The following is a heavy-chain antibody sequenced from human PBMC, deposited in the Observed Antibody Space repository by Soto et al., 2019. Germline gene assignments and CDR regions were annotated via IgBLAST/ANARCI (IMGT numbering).Heavy chain of an antibody. D-gene: IGHD3-22*01. CDR3: ATASMIVVVITGPASLDY. J-gene: IGHJ4*02. CDR1: GYTLTELS. V-gene: IGHV1-24*01. CDR2: FDPEDGET. Sequence: ASVKVSCKVSGYTLTELSMRWVRQAPGKGLEWMGGFDPEDGETIYAQKFQGRVTMTEDTSTDTAYMELSSLRSEDTAVYYCATASMIVVVITGPASLDYWGQGTLVTVSS.